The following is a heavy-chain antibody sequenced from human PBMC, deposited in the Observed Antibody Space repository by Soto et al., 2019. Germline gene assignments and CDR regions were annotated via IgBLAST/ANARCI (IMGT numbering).Heavy chain of an antibody. CDR3: ARDRIAAAGTTNFDY. CDR2: ISGSGGST. Sequence: GGSLRLSCAASGFTFSSYAMSWVRQAPGKGLEWVSAISGSGGSTYYADSVKGRFTISRDNSKNTLYLQMNSLRAEDTAVYYCARDRIAAAGTTNFDYWGQGTLVTVSS. D-gene: IGHD6-13*01. CDR1: GFTFSSYA. J-gene: IGHJ4*02. V-gene: IGHV3-23*01.